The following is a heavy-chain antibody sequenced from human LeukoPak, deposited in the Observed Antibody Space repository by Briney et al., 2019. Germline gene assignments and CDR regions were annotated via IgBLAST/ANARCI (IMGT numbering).Heavy chain of an antibody. V-gene: IGHV1-18*01. CDR2: ISAYNGNT. Sequence: GASVKVSCKASGYTFTRYDINWVRQATGQGLEWMGWISAYNGNTNYAQKLQGRVTMTTDTSTSTAYMELRSLRSDDTAVYYCARDITMIVVVPGYWGQGTLVTVSS. D-gene: IGHD3-22*01. CDR1: GYTFTRYD. J-gene: IGHJ4*02. CDR3: ARDITMIVVVPGY.